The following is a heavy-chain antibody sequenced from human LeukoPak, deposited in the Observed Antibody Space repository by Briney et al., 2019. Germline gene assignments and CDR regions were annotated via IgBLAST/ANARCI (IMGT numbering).Heavy chain of an antibody. J-gene: IGHJ4*02. V-gene: IGHV4-39*07. D-gene: IGHD6-13*01. CDR3: ARDDSSSSFDY. CDR2: INHSGST. CDR1: GGSISSSSYY. Sequence: SETLSLTCTVSGGSISSSSYYWGWIRQPPGNGLEWIGEINHSGSTNYNPSLKSRVTISVDTSKNQFSLKLSSVTAADTAVYYCARDDSSSSFDYWGQGTLVTVSS.